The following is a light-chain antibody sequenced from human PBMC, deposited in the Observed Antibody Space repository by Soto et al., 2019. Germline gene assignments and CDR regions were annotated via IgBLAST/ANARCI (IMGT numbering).Light chain of an antibody. J-gene: IGLJ2*01. CDR2: GVT. CDR3: SSYAASNNFVV. V-gene: IGLV2-8*01. CDR1: SSDVGGHDY. Sequence: QSALTQPPSASGSPGQSVTISCTGTSSDVGGHDYVSWYQQHPGKAPKLLIYGVTKRPSGVPDRFSASKSGNTASLTVSGLQTDDEADYYCSSYAASNNFVVFGGGTKVTVL.